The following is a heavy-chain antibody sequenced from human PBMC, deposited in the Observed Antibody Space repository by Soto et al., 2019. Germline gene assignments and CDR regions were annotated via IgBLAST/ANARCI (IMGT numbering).Heavy chain of an antibody. CDR2: IYYSGST. Sequence: SETLSLTCPVSDGSISSGGYYWSWIRQHPGKGLEWIGYIYYSGSTNYNPSLKGRVTISVDTSKNQFSLKLSSVTAADTAVYYCARLGYSYGRGDYYFDYWGQGTLVTVSS. CDR3: ARLGYSYGRGDYYFDY. D-gene: IGHD5-18*01. CDR1: DGSISSGGYY. V-gene: IGHV4-61*08. J-gene: IGHJ4*02.